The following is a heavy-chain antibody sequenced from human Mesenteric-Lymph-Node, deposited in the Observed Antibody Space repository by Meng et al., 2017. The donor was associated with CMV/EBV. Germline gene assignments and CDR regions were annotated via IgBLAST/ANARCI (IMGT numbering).Heavy chain of an antibody. V-gene: IGHV4-34*01. D-gene: IGHD3-3*01. J-gene: IGHJ6*02. Sequence: SETLSLTCGVSGGPFNGYYWSWVRQPPGKGLEWIGEINHSGNTKYSPSLASRVTMSTDTSRNQISLRLRSVTAADTAVYYCVRVDFWSGTLAMDVWGQGTKVTVSS. CDR2: INHSGNT. CDR1: GGPFNGYY. CDR3: VRVDFWSGTLAMDV.